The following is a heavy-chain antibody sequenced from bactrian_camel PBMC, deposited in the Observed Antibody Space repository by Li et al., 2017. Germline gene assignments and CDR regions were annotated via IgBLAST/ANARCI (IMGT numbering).Heavy chain of an antibody. Sequence: VQLVESGGDLVQPGGSLRLSCAASGFTFSTYTMTWVRQAPGKGLEWVSVIHTGGGRTYYRDSVKGRFTISRDNVKNTLYLQLNSLKTEDTAMYFCAQVRAPPPWNGYDDWGQGTQVTVS. V-gene: IGHV3S31*01. CDR3: AQVRAPPPWNGYDD. CDR2: IHTGGGRT. J-gene: IGHJ4*01. CDR1: GFTFSTYT.